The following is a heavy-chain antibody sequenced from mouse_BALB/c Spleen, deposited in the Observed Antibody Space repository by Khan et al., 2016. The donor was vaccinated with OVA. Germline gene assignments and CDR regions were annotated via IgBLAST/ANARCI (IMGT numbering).Heavy chain of an antibody. J-gene: IGHJ4*01. CDR2: ISYSGST. D-gene: IGHD1-1*01. CDR3: ARGNYYGYAMDY. CDR1: GYSITSNYA. V-gene: IGHV3-2*02. Sequence: VQLKESGPGLVKPSQSLSLTCTVTGYSITSNYAWNWIRQFPGNKLEWMGYISYSGSTNYNPSLKSRISITRDTSKNQFFLPFNSVTTEDTATYYCARGNYYGYAMDYWGQGTSITVSS.